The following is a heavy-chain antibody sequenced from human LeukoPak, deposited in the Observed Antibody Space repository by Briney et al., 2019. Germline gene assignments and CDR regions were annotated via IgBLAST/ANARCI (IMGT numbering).Heavy chain of an antibody. CDR3: AKDIAAAGTEDY. D-gene: IGHD6-13*01. CDR2: ISGSGGST. Sequence: GGSLRLSCAASGFTFSSYAMSWVRQAPGKGVEWVSAISGSGGSTYYADSVKGRVTISRDNSKNTLYLQMNSLRAEDTAVYYCAKDIAAAGTEDYWGQGTLVTVSS. CDR1: GFTFSSYA. J-gene: IGHJ4*02. V-gene: IGHV3-23*01.